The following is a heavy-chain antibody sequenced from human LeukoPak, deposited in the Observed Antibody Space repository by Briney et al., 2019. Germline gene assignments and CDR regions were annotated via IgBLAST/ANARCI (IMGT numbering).Heavy chain of an antibody. CDR3: ARGIAAAVPDY. Sequence: GSLRLSCAASGFTFSSYAMSWVRQAPGKGLEWIGSIYYSGSTYYNPSLKSRVTISVDTSKNQFSLRLSSVTAADTAVYYCARGIAAAVPDYWGQGTLVTVSS. J-gene: IGHJ4*02. CDR1: GFTFSSYA. D-gene: IGHD6-13*01. V-gene: IGHV4-39*07. CDR2: IYYSGST.